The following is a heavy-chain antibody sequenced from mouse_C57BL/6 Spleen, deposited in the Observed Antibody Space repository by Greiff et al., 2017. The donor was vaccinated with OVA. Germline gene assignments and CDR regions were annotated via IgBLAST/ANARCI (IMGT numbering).Heavy chain of an antibody. CDR2: IYPGDGDT. Sequence: VQLQQSGPELVKPGASVKISCKASGYAFSSSWMNWVKQRPGKGLEWIGRIYPGDGDTNYNGKFKGKATLTADKSSSTAYMQLSSLTSEDSAVYFCARGGNFYFDYWGQGTPLTVSS. J-gene: IGHJ2*01. CDR3: ARGGNFYFDY. D-gene: IGHD2-1*01. V-gene: IGHV1-82*01. CDR1: GYAFSSSW.